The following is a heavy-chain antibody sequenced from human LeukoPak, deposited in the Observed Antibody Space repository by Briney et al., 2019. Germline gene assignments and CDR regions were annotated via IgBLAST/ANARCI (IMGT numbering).Heavy chain of an antibody. J-gene: IGHJ5*02. CDR2: INPNSGDT. V-gene: IGHV1-2*06. D-gene: IGHD2/OR15-2a*01. Sequence: ASVKVSCKASGYTFTDHYLHWVRQAPGQGLDWMGRINPNSGDTDYGQKFQGRVTMTSDTSISTVYLGLRSLRSDDTAVYYCVRKYNSAFVPWGQGTLVTVSS. CDR3: VRKYNSAFVP. CDR1: GYTFTDHY.